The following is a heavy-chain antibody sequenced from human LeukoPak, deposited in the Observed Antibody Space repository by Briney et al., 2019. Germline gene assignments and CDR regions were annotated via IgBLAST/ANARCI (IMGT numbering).Heavy chain of an antibody. CDR3: ARESAMEAGSDY. CDR2: ISSSSSYI. V-gene: IGHV3-21*01. D-gene: IGHD3-10*01. Sequence: GGSLRLSCAASGFTFSSYSMNWVRQAPGKGLEWVSSISSSSSYIYYADSVKGRFTISRDNAKNSLYLQMNSLRAEDTAVYYCARESAMEAGSDYWGQGTLVTVSS. J-gene: IGHJ4*02. CDR1: GFTFSSYS.